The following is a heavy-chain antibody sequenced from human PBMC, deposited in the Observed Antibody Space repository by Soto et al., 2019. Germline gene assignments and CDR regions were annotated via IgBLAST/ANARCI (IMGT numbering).Heavy chain of an antibody. D-gene: IGHD3-22*01. V-gene: IGHV4-39*01. CDR1: GGSISTTGYY. CDR2: IYYTGTT. J-gene: IGHJ4*02. CDR3: ASLPYYYDTTGYYDS. Sequence: SETLSLTCTVSGGSISTTGYYWGWIRQPPGKGLEWIGNIYYTGTTYYNPSLKSRVTISVDTSNNQFSLRLSAVTAADTAVYYCASLPYYYDTTGYYDSWGKGGLVTVSS.